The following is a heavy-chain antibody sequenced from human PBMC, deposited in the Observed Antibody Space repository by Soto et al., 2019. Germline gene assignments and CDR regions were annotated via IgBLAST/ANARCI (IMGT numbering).Heavy chain of an antibody. CDR1: GFTFSSYS. CDR3: ERDRRNNIKDIVVPIDY. Sequence: EVQLVESGGGLVKPGGSLRLSCAASGFTFSSYSMNWVRQAPGKGLEWVSSISSSSSYIYYADSVKGRFTISTDNAKNSLYLQTNSQRAEDTAVYYCERDRRNNIKDIVVPIDYWGRGTLVTVSS. CDR2: ISSSSSYI. V-gene: IGHV3-21*01. J-gene: IGHJ4*02. D-gene: IGHD2-15*01.